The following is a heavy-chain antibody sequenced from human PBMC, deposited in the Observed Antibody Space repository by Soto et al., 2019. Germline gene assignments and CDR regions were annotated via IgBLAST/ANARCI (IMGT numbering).Heavy chain of an antibody. D-gene: IGHD6-19*01. CDR2: TYYRSKWYD. V-gene: IGHV6-1*01. J-gene: IGHJ5*01. Sequence: PWQTLSLTCGISGDSVSSYSAAWNWIRQSPSRGLEWLGRTYYRSKWYDDYAVSVKGRITINPDTSKNQFSLQLNSVTPEDTAVYYCSRGASGMTVALCDSWGQGTLVPVSS. CDR3: SRGASGMTVALCDS. CDR1: GDSVSSYSAA.